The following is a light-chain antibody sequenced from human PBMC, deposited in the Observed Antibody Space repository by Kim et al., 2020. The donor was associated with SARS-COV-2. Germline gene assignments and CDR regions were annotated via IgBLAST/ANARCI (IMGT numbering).Light chain of an antibody. J-gene: IGLJ2*01. CDR1: SSDVGGYNY. CDR2: DVN. Sequence: QSVLTQPASVSGSPGQSITISCSGTSSDVGGYNYVSWYQQHPGKAPKLMIYDVNKRPSGVSNRFSGSKSGNTAYLTISGLQAEDEADYYCNSYTSSSSYVVFGGGTQLTVL. V-gene: IGLV2-14*03. CDR3: NSYTSSSSYVV.